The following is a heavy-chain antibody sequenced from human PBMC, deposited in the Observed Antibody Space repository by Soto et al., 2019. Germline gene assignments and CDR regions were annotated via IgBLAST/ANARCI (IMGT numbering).Heavy chain of an antibody. D-gene: IGHD1-7*01. CDR2: ISADNGST. Sequence: ASVKVSCKTAGSSFTTSGITRVRQAPGQGLEWMGWISADNGSTQYAQKFQDRVVMTTDPSTSTAYMELKNLRSDDTAVYYCASGLQLRGALRNYFYGTEVWGQWTTVPLS. CDR1: GSSFTTSG. V-gene: IGHV1-18*01. CDR3: ASGLQLRGALRNYFYGTEV. J-gene: IGHJ6*02.